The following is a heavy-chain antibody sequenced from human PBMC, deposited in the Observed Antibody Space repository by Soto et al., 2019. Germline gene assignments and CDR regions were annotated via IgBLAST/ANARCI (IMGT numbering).Heavy chain of an antibody. CDR1: GYTFTSYD. J-gene: IGHJ5*02. Sequence: GASVKVSCKASGYTFTSYDINWVRQATGQGLEWMGWMNPNSGNTGYAQKFQGRVTMTWNTSISTAYMELSSLRSEDTAVYYCARGPGSIPDSNWFDPWGQGTLVTVSS. CDR3: ARGPGSIPDSNWFDP. D-gene: IGHD6-13*01. CDR2: MNPNSGNT. V-gene: IGHV1-8*01.